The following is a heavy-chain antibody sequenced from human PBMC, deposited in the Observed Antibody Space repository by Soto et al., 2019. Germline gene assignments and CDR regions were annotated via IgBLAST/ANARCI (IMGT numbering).Heavy chain of an antibody. J-gene: IGHJ3*01. CDR3: AKADMDYDSTGYDAFDV. D-gene: IGHD3-22*01. V-gene: IGHV4-59*01. CDR1: GHSISSNH. Sequence: SETLSLTCTVSGHSISSNHWTWIRQPPGKALEWIGYMLNSGRTNYNPSLTSRVTMSADTSTNQFSLTLTSVTAADTAVYYCAKADMDYDSTGYDAFDVWGQGIMVTVSS. CDR2: MLNSGRT.